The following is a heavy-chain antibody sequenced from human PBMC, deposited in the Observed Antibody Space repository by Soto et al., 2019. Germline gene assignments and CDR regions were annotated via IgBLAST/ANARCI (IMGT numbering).Heavy chain of an antibody. V-gene: IGHV3-13*01. D-gene: IGHD2-15*01. Sequence: PGGSLRLSCAASGFTFSSHDMHWVRQATGEGLEWVSAIGSDGGTYYLGSVKGRFTISRENAKNSLYLQMNSLRVGDTALYYCARRFCSTGSCRGIGFDYWGQGTLVTVSS. CDR3: ARRFCSTGSCRGIGFDY. CDR2: IGSDGGT. CDR1: GFTFSSHD. J-gene: IGHJ4*02.